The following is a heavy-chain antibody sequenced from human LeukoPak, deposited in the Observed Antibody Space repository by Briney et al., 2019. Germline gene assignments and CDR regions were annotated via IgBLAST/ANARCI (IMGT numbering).Heavy chain of an antibody. CDR3: AKISYAFPYYFDY. D-gene: IGHD1-26*01. CDR1: GFTFSSYW. V-gene: IGHV3-23*01. CDR2: ISDSGGST. Sequence: GGSLRLSCAASGFTFSSYWMSWVRQAPGKGLEWVSAISDSGGSTYYADSVKGRFTISRDNSKNTLYLQMNSLRAEDTAVYYCAKISYAFPYYFDYWGQGTLVTVSS. J-gene: IGHJ4*02.